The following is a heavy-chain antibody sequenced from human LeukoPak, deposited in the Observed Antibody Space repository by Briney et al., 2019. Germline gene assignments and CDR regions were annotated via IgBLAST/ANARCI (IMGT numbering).Heavy chain of an antibody. J-gene: IGHJ5*02. D-gene: IGHD2-8*02. V-gene: IGHV5-10-1*01. CDR2: IDPSDSYT. CDR1: GYSFTSYW. CDR3: ARVYCTATACDNWFDP. Sequence: GESLKISCKGSGYSFTSYWISWVRQMPGKGLEWMGRIDPSDSYTNYSPSFQGHVTMSADKSISTAYLQWSSLKASDTAMYYCARVYCTATACDNWFDPWGQGTLVTVSS.